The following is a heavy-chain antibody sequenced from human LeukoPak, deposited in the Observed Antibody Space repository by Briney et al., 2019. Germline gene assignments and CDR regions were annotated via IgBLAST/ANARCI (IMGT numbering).Heavy chain of an antibody. CDR3: VKDRVWFGELLNPLFDN. CDR2: ISWNSGRI. V-gene: IGHV3-9*01. CDR1: GFTFDDYA. D-gene: IGHD3-10*01. Sequence: TGGSLRLSCAASGFTFDDYAMHWVRQAPGKGLEWVSGISWNSGRIGYADSVKGRFTISRDNAKNSLYLQMNSLRAEDTALYYCVKDRVWFGELLNPLFDNWGQGTRSPFPQ. J-gene: IGHJ4*02.